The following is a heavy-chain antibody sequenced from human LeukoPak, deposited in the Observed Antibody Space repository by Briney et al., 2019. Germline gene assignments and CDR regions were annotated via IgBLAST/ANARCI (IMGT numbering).Heavy chain of an antibody. J-gene: IGHJ3*02. V-gene: IGHV3-30*03. Sequence: GGSLRLSCAASGFTFSTFNMHWVRQAPGKGLEWVAVFSSDGRSTFYAENVQGRFTLSRDNSKNTLSLQMNSLRAEDTAVYYCSRGAVAGHAFGAFDIWGQGTMVTVSS. CDR1: GFTFSTFN. CDR2: FSSDGRST. CDR3: SRGAVAGHAFGAFDI. D-gene: IGHD6-19*01.